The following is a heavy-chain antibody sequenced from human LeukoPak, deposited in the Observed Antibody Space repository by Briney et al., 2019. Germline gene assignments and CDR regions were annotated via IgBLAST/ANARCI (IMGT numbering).Heavy chain of an antibody. J-gene: IGHJ3*02. CDR1: GSTFSSYG. Sequence: PGRSLRLSCAASGSTFSSYGMHWVRQAPGKGLEWVAVISYDGSNKYYVDSVKGRFTISRDNAKNTVYVQMNSLRDEDTAVYYCARDTRNAFDIWGQGTMVTVSS. CDR3: ARDTRNAFDI. V-gene: IGHV3-30*03. CDR2: ISYDGSNK.